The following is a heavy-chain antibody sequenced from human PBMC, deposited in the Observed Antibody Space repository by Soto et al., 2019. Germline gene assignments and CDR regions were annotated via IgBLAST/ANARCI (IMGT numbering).Heavy chain of an antibody. Sequence: GGSLRLSCAASGFTVSSNYMSWVRQAPGKGLEWVSVIYSGGSTYYADSVKGRFTISRDNSKNTLYLQMNSLRAEDTAVYYCARGSITIFGVVLDYWGQGTLVTVSS. CDR1: GFTVSSNY. V-gene: IGHV3-66*01. CDR3: ARGSITIFGVVLDY. CDR2: IYSGGST. J-gene: IGHJ4*02. D-gene: IGHD3-3*01.